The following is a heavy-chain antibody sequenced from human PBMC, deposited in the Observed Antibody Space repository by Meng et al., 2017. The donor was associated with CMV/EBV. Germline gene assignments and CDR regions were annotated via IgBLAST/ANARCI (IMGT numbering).Heavy chain of an antibody. V-gene: IGHV3-23*01. CDR1: GFTFSSYA. CDR2: ISGSGGST. Sequence: GESLKISCAASGFTFSSYAMSWVRQAPGQGLEWVSAISGSGGSTYYADSVKGRFTISRDNSKNTLYLQMNSLRAEDTAVYYCAKDRLNLFTEYQLPATHFDYWGQGTLVTVSS. J-gene: IGHJ4*02. D-gene: IGHD2-2*01. CDR3: AKDRLNLFTEYQLPATHFDY.